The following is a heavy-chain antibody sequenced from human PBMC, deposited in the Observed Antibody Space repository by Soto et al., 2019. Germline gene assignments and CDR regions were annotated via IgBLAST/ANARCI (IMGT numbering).Heavy chain of an antibody. V-gene: IGHV1-58*01. CDR3: AAGNWSSGWYPQDY. CDR2: IVVGSGNT. J-gene: IGHJ4*02. D-gene: IGHD6-19*01. Sequence: VSCNAAGFTVTSSAVQWVRQARGQRLEWIGWIVVGSGNTNYAQKFQERVTITRDMSTSTAYMELSSLRSEDTAVYYCAAGNWSSGWYPQDYWGQGTLVTVSS. CDR1: GFTVTSSA.